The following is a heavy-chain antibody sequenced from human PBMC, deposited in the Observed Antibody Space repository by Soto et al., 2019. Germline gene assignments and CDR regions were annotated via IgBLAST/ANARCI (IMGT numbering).Heavy chain of an antibody. J-gene: IGHJ4*02. D-gene: IGHD3-22*01. V-gene: IGHV3-23*01. Sequence: GGSLRLSCAASGFTFSSYAMSWVRQAPGKGLEWVSAISGSGGSTYYADPVKGRFTISRDTSKNTPYLQMNILRAEDTAVYYCAKSSGSSGYLDYWGQGTLVTVSS. CDR3: AKSSGSSGYLDY. CDR2: ISGSGGST. CDR1: GFTFSSYA.